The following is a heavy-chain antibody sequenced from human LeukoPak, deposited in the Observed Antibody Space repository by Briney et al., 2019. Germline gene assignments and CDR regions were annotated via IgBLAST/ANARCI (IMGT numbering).Heavy chain of an antibody. CDR3: ARDGALGYCSSTSCYGLGYDY. CDR1: GYTFTGYY. CDR2: IIPIFGTA. V-gene: IGHV1-69*13. D-gene: IGHD2-2*01. J-gene: IGHJ4*02. Sequence: SVKVSCKASGYTFTGYYMHWVRQAPGQGLEWMGGIIPIFGTANYAQKFQGRVTITADESTSTDYMELSSLRSEDTAVYYCARDGALGYCSSTSCYGLGYDYWGQGTLVTVSS.